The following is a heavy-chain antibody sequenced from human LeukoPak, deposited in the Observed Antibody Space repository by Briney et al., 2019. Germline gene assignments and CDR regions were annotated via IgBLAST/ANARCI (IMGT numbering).Heavy chain of an antibody. CDR1: GGSISSDDYY. J-gene: IGHJ3*01. D-gene: IGHD1-14*01. CDR2: IYHSGKP. CDR3: ARVTLTSGAAIDL. V-gene: IGHV4-31*03. Sequence: SQTLSLTCTVSGGSISSDDYYWSWIRQHPGKGLEWIGYIYHSGKPYYNPSLNSRIIMSIDTSEKQFSLKLSSVTAADTAMYYCARVTLTSGAAIDLWGQGTVVTVSS.